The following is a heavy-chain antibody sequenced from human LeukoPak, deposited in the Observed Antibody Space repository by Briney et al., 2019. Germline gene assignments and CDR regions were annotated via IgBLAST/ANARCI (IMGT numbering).Heavy chain of an antibody. CDR2: IIPIFGTA. Sequence: GASVKVSCKASGGTSSSYAISWVRQAPGQGLEWMGGIIPIFGTANYAQKFQGRVTITADESTSTAYMELSSLRSEDTAVYYCASRFMYGDYGGAFDIWGQGTMVTVSS. CDR1: GGTSSSYA. CDR3: ASRFMYGDYGGAFDI. D-gene: IGHD4-17*01. J-gene: IGHJ3*02. V-gene: IGHV1-69*13.